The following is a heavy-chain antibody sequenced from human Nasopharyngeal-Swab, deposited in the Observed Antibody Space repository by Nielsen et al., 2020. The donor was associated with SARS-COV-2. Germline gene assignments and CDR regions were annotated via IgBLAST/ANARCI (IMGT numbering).Heavy chain of an antibody. D-gene: IGHD5-18*01. Sequence: GGSLTLSCAASGFTFDDYAMHWVRQAPGKGLEWVSGISWNSGSIAYADSVKGRFTISRDNAKNSLYLQMNSLRAEDTALYYCAKDMGYSYGYELYYYYYGMDVWGQGTTVTVSS. CDR2: ISWNSGSI. J-gene: IGHJ6*02. CDR1: GFTFDDYA. V-gene: IGHV3-9*01. CDR3: AKDMGYSYGYELYYYYYGMDV.